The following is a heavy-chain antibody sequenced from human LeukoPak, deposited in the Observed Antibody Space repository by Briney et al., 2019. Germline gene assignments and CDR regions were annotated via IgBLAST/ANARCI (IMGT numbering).Heavy chain of an antibody. Sequence: SGGSLRLSCAASGFTFSSYSMNWVRQAPGKGLEWVSSISSSSSYIYYADSVKGRFTISSDNAKNSLYLQMNSLRAEDTAVYYCARAIYYDSSGYYLDDYWGQGTLVTVSS. D-gene: IGHD3-22*01. V-gene: IGHV3-21*01. CDR3: ARAIYYDSSGYYLDDY. CDR2: ISSSSSYI. J-gene: IGHJ4*02. CDR1: GFTFSSYS.